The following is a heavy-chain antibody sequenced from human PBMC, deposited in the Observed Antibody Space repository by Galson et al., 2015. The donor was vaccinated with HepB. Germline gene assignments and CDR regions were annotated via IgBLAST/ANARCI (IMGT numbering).Heavy chain of an antibody. J-gene: IGHJ2*01. CDR1: GFTFSSYS. V-gene: IGHV3-48*01. CDR3: ARDRPFPSTATQWYFDL. CDR2: ISSSSSTI. D-gene: IGHD4-17*01. Sequence: SLRLSCAASGFTFSSYSMNWVRQAPGKGLEWVSYISSSSSTIYYADSVKGRFTISRDNAKNSLYLQMNSLRAEDTAVYYCARDRPFPSTATQWYFDLWGRGTLVTVSS.